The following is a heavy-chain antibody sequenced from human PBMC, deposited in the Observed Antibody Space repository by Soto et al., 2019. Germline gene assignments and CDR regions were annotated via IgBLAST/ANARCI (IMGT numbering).Heavy chain of an antibody. J-gene: IGHJ4*02. V-gene: IGHV4-4*02. D-gene: IGHD6-13*01. CDR1: GGSISSSNW. CDR3: ARVGIAAAGTTDY. Sequence: SETLSLTCAVSGGSISSSNWWSWVRQPPGKGLEWIGEIYHSGSTNYNPSLKSRVTISVDKSKNQFSLKRSSVTAADTAVYYCARVGIAAAGTTDYWGQGTLVTVSS. CDR2: IYHSGST.